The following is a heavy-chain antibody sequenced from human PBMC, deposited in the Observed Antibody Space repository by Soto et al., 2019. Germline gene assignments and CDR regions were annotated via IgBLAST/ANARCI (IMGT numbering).Heavy chain of an antibody. CDR1: GGSISSSSYY. V-gene: IGHV4-39*01. J-gene: IGHJ6*03. CDR3: ARHGQDIFGVAAYYYYYMDV. Sequence: SETLSLTCTVSGGSISSSSYYWGWIRQPPGKGLEWIGSIYYSGSTYYNPSLKSRVTTSVDTSKNQFSLKLSSVTAADTAVYYCARHGQDIFGVAAYYYYYMDVWGKGTTVTVS. CDR2: IYYSGST. D-gene: IGHD3-3*01.